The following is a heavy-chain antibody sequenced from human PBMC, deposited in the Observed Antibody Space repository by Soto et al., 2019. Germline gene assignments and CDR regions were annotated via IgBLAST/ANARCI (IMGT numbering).Heavy chain of an antibody. Sequence: ASVKVSCKASGFTFTSSAVQWVRQARGQRLEWIGWIVVGSGNTNYAQKFQERVTITRDMSTSTAYMELSSLRSEDTAVYYCAKSHRLRFLEWFDIYYYYGMDVWG. CDR1: GFTFTSSA. D-gene: IGHD3-3*01. CDR2: IVVGSGNT. J-gene: IGHJ6*02. V-gene: IGHV1-58*01. CDR3: AKSHRLRFLEWFDIYYYYGMDV.